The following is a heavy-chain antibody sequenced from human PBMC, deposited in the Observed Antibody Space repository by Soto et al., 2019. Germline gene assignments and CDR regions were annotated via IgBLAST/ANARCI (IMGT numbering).Heavy chain of an antibody. V-gene: IGHV4-59*01. Sequence: VQLQESGPGLVKPSETLSLTCTVSGGSISSYYWSWIRQPPGKGLEWIGYIYYSGSTNYNPSLKSRVTISVDTSKNQSSLKLSSVTAADTAVYYCARPLFGRGNWFDPWGQGTLVTVSS. CDR2: IYYSGST. CDR3: ARPLFGRGNWFDP. D-gene: IGHD3-10*01. J-gene: IGHJ5*02. CDR1: GGSISSYY.